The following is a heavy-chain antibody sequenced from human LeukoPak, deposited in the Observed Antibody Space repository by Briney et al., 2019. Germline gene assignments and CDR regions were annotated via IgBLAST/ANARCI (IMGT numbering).Heavy chain of an antibody. J-gene: IGHJ4*02. Sequence: GGSLRLSCAASGFTFSSYGMHWVRQAPGKGLEWVAFIRYDGSNKYYADSVKGRFTISRDNSKNTLYLQMNSLRAEDTAVYYCAKGLTYYYDSSGYCDYWGQGTLVTVSS. D-gene: IGHD3-22*01. CDR2: IRYDGSNK. V-gene: IGHV3-30*02. CDR1: GFTFSSYG. CDR3: AKGLTYYYDSSGYCDY.